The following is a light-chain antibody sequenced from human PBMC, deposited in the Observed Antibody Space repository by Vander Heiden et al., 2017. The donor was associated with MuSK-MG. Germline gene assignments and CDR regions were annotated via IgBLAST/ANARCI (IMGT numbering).Light chain of an antibody. Sequence: IQMTQSPSTLSASVGDRVTITCRASQSISSWLAWYQQKPGKAPKLLIYKASSLESGVPSRFSGSGSGTEFTLTISSLQPDDFATYYCQQYNSYSPWTFGQRTKVEIK. J-gene: IGKJ1*01. CDR2: KAS. CDR3: QQYNSYSPWT. V-gene: IGKV1-5*03. CDR1: QSISSW.